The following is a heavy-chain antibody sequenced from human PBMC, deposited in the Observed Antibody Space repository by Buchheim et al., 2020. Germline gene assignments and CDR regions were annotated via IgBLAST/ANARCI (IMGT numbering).Heavy chain of an antibody. D-gene: IGHD4-17*01. CDR2: IYTSGST. Sequence: QVQLQESGPGLVKPSQTLSLTCTVSGGSISSGSYYWSWIRQPAGKGLEWIGRIYTSGSTNYNPSLKSRVTISVDTSKNQFSLKLSSVTAADTAVYYCARDLSSGDYVGENWFDPWGQGTL. J-gene: IGHJ5*02. CDR1: GGSISSGSYY. CDR3: ARDLSSGDYVGENWFDP. V-gene: IGHV4-61*02.